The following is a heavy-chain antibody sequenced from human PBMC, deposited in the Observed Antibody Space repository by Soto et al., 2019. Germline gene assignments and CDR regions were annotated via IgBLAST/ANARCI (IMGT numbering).Heavy chain of an antibody. CDR1: GGSFSGYY. V-gene: IGHV4-34*01. J-gene: IGHJ4*02. CDR3: ARNGGRRYHFDY. CDR2: INHSGST. D-gene: IGHD7-27*01. Sequence: QVQLQQWGAGLLKPSETLSLTCAVYGGSFSGYYWYWIRQPPGKGLEWIGEINHSGSTNYNPSLTSPAIISANTSNNQFALDLNSGAAADTDVYYCARNGGRRYHFDYWGQGPLVTVSS.